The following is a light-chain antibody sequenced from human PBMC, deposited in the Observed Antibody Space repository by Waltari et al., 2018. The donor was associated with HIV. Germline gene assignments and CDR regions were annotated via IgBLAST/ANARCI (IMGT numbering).Light chain of an antibody. CDR2: WAS. CDR3: QQYFNTPKT. Sequence: DIVMTQSPDSLAVSLGERATINCKSSQSVLSTSNNKNCLAWYQQKAGHPPKLLIDWASNRESGVPDRFSGCGSETDFTLTISSLQAGDVAVYYCQQYFNTPKTFGPGTKVEIK. CDR1: QSVLSTSNNKNC. J-gene: IGKJ1*01. V-gene: IGKV4-1*01.